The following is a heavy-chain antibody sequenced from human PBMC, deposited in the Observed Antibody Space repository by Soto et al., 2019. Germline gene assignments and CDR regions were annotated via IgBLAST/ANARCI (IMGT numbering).Heavy chain of an antibody. CDR3: VRESGGGGYCSGGSCYGIDV. V-gene: IGHV4-4*07. CDR2: FYTSGSANT. D-gene: IGHD2-15*01. Sequence: QVQLQESGPGLVKPSETLSLTCIVSGASISGYSWSWVRQPAGKGLEWIGRFYTSGSANTNYNPSLKSLVPMSVDTSKNPVALKMTSVTAADTAVYYCVRESGGGGYCSGGSCYGIDVWGQGTTVTVSS. CDR1: GASISGYS. J-gene: IGHJ6*02.